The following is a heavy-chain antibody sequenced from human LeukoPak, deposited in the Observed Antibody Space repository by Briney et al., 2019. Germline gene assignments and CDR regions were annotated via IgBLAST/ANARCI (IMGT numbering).Heavy chain of an antibody. V-gene: IGHV3-11*01. J-gene: IGHJ4*02. CDR2: ISSGGDSI. D-gene: IGHD5-24*01. Sequence: PGGSLRLSCAASGITFSDHYMSWIRQAPGKGLEWLSYISSGGDSIYYADSVKGRFTISRDNAKNSVSLQMNSLRAEDTAVYYCAKSGYNRFDYWGQGTLVTVSS. CDR3: AKSGYNRFDY. CDR1: GITFSDHY.